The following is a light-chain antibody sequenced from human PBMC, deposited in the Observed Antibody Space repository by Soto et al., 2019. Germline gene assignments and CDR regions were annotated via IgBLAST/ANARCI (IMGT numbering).Light chain of an antibody. CDR2: GAS. V-gene: IGKV3-20*01. J-gene: IGKJ1*01. CDR1: QSVSSSY. Sequence: EIVLTQSTGTLSLSPGERATLSCRAIQSVSSSYLAWYQQKPGQAPRLLIYGASSRATGIPDRFSGSGSGTDFTLTISRLEPEDFAVYYCQQYGSSPTWTFGQGTNVDIK. CDR3: QQYGSSPTWT.